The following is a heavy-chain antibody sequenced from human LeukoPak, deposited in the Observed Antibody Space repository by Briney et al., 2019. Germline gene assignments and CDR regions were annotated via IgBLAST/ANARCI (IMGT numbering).Heavy chain of an antibody. Sequence: SETLSLTCTVSGGSISSSSYYWGWIRQPPGKGLEWIGSIYYSGSTYYNPSLKSRVTISVDTSKNQFSLKLSSVTAADTAVYYCARVRCSSTSCYCDYWGQGTLVTVSS. CDR2: IYYSGST. CDR3: ARVRCSSTSCYCDY. D-gene: IGHD2-2*01. CDR1: GGSISSSSYY. V-gene: IGHV4-39*07. J-gene: IGHJ4*02.